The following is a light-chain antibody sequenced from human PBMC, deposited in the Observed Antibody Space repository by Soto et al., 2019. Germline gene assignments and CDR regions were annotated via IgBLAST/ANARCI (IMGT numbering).Light chain of an antibody. Sequence: IVMTQSPVTLSVSPGERATLSCRASQSLSSNLAWYQQKAGQAPRLLIYGASTRATGIPARFSGSGSGTEFTLTISSLQSEDFAVYYCQPYNNWPRTFRQGTKVEMK. CDR3: QPYNNWPRT. CDR1: QSLSSN. CDR2: GAS. J-gene: IGKJ1*01. V-gene: IGKV3-15*01.